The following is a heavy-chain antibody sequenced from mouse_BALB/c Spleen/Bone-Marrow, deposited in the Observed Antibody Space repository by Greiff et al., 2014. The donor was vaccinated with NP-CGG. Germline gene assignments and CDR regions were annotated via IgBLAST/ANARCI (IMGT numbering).Heavy chain of an antibody. V-gene: IGHV2-9*02. J-gene: IGHJ4*01. CDR2: IWADGST. CDR1: GFSLTNYG. Sequence: ESGPGLVAPSQSLSITCTVSGFSLTNYGVHWVRQPPGKGLEWLGVIWADGSTNYNSALMSRLGISKDNSKSQVFFKMNSLQTDDTAMYYCARITTATGAIDYWGQGTSVTVSS. D-gene: IGHD1-2*01. CDR3: ARITTATGAIDY.